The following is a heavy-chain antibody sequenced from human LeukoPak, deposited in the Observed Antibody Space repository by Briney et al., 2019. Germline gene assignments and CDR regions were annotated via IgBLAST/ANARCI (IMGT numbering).Heavy chain of an antibody. CDR1: GFTFSSYG. V-gene: IGHV3-30*02. CDR2: IRYDGSNK. D-gene: IGHD5-18*01. J-gene: IGHJ4*02. Sequence: GGSLRLSCAASGFTFSSYGMHWVRQAPGKGLEWVAFIRYDGSNKYYADSVKGRFTISRDNSKNTLYLQMNSLRAEDTALYYCAKDPSRDSYGLWFDYWGQGTLVTVSS. CDR3: AKDPSRDSYGLWFDY.